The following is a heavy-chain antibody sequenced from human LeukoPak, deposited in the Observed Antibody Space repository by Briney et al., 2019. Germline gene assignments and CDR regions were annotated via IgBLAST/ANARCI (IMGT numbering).Heavy chain of an antibody. CDR1: GDAVSSNSAA. CDR3: ARDYDYGGDAFDI. D-gene: IGHD4-17*01. CDR2: TYYRSKWFY. V-gene: IGHV6-1*01. J-gene: IGHJ3*02. Sequence: SQTLSLTCVISGDAVSSNSAAWNWIRQSPSSGLEWLGRTYYRSKWFYDYAVSVKSRITINPDTSKNQFSLQLNSVTPEDTAVYYCARDYDYGGDAFDIWGQGTMVTVSS.